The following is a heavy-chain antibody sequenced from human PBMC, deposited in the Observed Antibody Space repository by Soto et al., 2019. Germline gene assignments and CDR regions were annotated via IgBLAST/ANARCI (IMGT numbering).Heavy chain of an antibody. Sequence: QLHLVQSGAVVKKPGASVTVSCSASGYPVTAYYMHWVRHAPGRGLEWMGGINPATGAAKYTQTFQGRVTLTRETATSTGFMDLSGLTSEDTAGFYCARGGGVGVAGSAAFDMWGQGTVVTVSS. V-gene: IGHV1-2*02. CDR1: GYPVTAYY. J-gene: IGHJ3*02. D-gene: IGHD3-3*01. CDR3: ARGGGVGVAGSAAFDM. CDR2: INPATGAA.